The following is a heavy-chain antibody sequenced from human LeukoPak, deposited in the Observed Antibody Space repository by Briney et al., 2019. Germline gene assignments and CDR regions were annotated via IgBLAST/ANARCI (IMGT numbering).Heavy chain of an antibody. V-gene: IGHV1-46*01. CDR2: INPSGGST. CDR1: GYTFTSYY. J-gene: IGHJ6*03. CDR3: ARDSVVVAATPRLYYYYYYMDV. Sequence: GASVKVSCKASGYTFTSYYMHWVRQAPGQGLEWMGIINPSGGSTSYAQKFQGRVIMTRDTSTSTVYMELSSLRSEDTAVYYCARDSVVVAATPRLYYYYYYMDVWGKGTTVTVSS. D-gene: IGHD2-15*01.